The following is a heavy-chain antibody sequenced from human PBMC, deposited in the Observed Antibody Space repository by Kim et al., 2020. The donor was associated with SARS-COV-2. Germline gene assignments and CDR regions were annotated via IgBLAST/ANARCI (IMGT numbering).Heavy chain of an antibody. CDR3: ARAPSGTLTPYYFDF. CDR1: GYSFTNYW. Sequence: GESLKISCTASGYSFTNYWIGWVRQMPGKGLEWMGIIYPGDSDTKYSPSFQGQVTISADESLSTGYLQWRSLKAADTATYYCARAPSGTLTPYYFDFWGQGTLLTVSS. V-gene: IGHV5-51*01. CDR2: IYPGDSDT. D-gene: IGHD1-26*01. J-gene: IGHJ4*02.